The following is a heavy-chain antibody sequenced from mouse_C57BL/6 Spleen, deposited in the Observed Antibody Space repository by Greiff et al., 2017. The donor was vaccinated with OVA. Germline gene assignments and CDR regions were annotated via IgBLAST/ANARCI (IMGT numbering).Heavy chain of an antibody. V-gene: IGHV1-69*01. D-gene: IGHD3-2*02. J-gene: IGHJ3*01. CDR2: IDPSDSYT. Sequence: QVQLKQPGAELVMPGASVKLSCKASGYTFTSYWMHWVKQRPGQGLEWIGEIDPSDSYTNYNQKFKGKSTLTVDKSSSTAYMQLSSLTSEDSAVYYCARGDSSVLFAYWGQGTLVTVSA. CDR1: GYTFTSYW. CDR3: ARGDSSVLFAY.